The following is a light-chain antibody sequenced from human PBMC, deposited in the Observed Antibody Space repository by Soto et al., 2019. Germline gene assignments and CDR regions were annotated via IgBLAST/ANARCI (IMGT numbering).Light chain of an antibody. J-gene: IGLJ1*01. CDR3: AAWDDSLNAR. CDR2: SNN. V-gene: IGLV1-44*01. CDR1: SSNIGSNT. Sequence: QSVLTQPPSASGTPGQRVTISCSGSSSNIGSNTVNWYQQLPGTAPKLLIYSNNQRPSGVPDRFSGSKSGTSASLAISGLQSEDEADYYCAAWDDSLNARFGTGTKLTGL.